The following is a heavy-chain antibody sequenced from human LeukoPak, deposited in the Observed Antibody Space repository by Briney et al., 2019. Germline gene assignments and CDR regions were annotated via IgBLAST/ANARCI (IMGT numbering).Heavy chain of an antibody. CDR2: IYFSGNT. CDR3: ARVPIGAFRLATYFDY. V-gene: IGHV4-39*07. CDR1: GGSITSSSYY. J-gene: IGHJ4*02. Sequence: SETLSLTCTVSGGSITSSSYYWGWIRQPPGRGLEWIGSIYFSGNTYYNPSLKSRHTISVDTSKSQFSLKVNSVTAADTAVYYCARVPIGAFRLATYFDYWGQGTLVTVSS. D-gene: IGHD1-26*01.